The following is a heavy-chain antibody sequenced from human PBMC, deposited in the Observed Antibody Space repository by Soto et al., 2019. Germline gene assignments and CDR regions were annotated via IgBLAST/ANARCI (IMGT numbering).Heavy chain of an antibody. J-gene: IGHJ6*02. Sequence: QVQLVESGGGVVQPGRSLRLSCAASGFTFSTYAINWVRQAPGKGLEWVAVIWYDGSNKYYADSVKGRFTISRDNPKNTLYLQMNSLRVEDTAVYYCARVGYCLSPSCDRGAMDVWGQGTTVTVSS. V-gene: IGHV3-33*01. CDR1: GFTFSTYA. CDR3: ARVGYCLSPSCDRGAMDV. D-gene: IGHD2-2*01. CDR2: IWYDGSNK.